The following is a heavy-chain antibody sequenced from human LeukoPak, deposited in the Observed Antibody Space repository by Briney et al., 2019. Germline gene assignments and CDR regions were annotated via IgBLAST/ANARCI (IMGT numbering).Heavy chain of an antibody. CDR3: ARAYNYYDSSGYYLGYYFDY. D-gene: IGHD3-22*01. Sequence: WASVKVSCKASGYTFTSYAMHWVRQAPGQRLEWMGWSNAGNGNTKYSQEFQGRVTITRDTSASTAYMELSSLRSEDMAVYYCARAYNYYDSSGYYLGYYFDYWGQGTLVTVSS. J-gene: IGHJ4*02. CDR1: GYTFTSYA. V-gene: IGHV1-3*02. CDR2: SNAGNGNT.